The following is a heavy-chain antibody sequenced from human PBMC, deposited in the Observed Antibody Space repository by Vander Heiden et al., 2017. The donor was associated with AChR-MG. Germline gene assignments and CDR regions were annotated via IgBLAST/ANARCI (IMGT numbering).Heavy chain of an antibody. CDR1: GGSISSSSYY. V-gene: IGHV4-39*01. Sequence: QLQLQESGPGLVKPSETLSLTCTVSGGSISSSSYYWGWIRQPPGKGLDWIGGIYYSGSTYYNPSLKSRVTISVDTSKNQFSLKLSSVTAADTAVYYCARHHLGYCSGGSCYGIGMDVWGQGTTVTVSS. D-gene: IGHD2-15*01. CDR3: ARHHLGYCSGGSCYGIGMDV. J-gene: IGHJ6*02. CDR2: IYYSGST.